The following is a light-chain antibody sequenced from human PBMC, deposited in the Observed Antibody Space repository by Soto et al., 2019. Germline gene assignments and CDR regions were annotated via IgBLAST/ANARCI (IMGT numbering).Light chain of an antibody. CDR2: DVS. CDR1: SSDVGSHDL. V-gene: IGLV2-14*02. Sequence: QSVLTQPASVSGSLGQSIAISCTGTSSDVGSHDLVSWYQQQSGKVPKLIIYDVSSRPSGVSNRFSGSKSGNTASLTISGLQAEDEADYYCSSFTSTTTYVFGTGTKVTVL. J-gene: IGLJ1*01. CDR3: SSFTSTTTYV.